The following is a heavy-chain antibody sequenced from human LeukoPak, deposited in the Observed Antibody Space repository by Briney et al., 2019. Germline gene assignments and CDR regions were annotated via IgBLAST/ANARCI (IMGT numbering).Heavy chain of an antibody. V-gene: IGHV3-23*01. J-gene: IGHJ4*02. Sequence: PGGSLRLSCAASGFTFSSFTMTWVRQAPGKGLEWVSAIGGRGTSTYYADSLEGRFTIVRDNSKDMVYLQMNSLRAEDTAVYYCARPSRGDFWSGRGGGYFDYWGQGTLVTVSS. CDR1: GFTFSSFT. CDR2: IGGRGTST. CDR3: ARPSRGDFWSGRGGGYFDY. D-gene: IGHD3-3*01.